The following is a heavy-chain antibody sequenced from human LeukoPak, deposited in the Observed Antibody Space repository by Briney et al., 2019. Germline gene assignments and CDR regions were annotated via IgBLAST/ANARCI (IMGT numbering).Heavy chain of an antibody. J-gene: IGHJ3*02. CDR1: GDNFTGYY. CDR2: INPNTGGT. Sequence: ASVKVSCKASGDNFTGYYLHWVRQAPGQGREWMGWINPNTGGTNYAQKFQGRVTMTRDTSISTAYMELSRLRSDDTAVYYCARFSRALDAFDIWGQGTMVTVSS. V-gene: IGHV1-2*02. CDR3: ARFSRALDAFDI.